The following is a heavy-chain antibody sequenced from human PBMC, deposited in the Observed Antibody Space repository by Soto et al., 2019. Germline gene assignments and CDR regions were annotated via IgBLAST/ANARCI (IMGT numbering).Heavy chain of an antibody. Sequence: QVLLQESGPGLVQPSGTLSLSCVVSGVSIGSNYYWGWVRPPPGKGLEWLGDMSHIGSVNYNPSLKSRVTISMDKSQNQFSLNLNSVTAADTAVYCCARSLGWYAIDYWGQGTLVIVSS. V-gene: IGHV4-4*01. D-gene: IGHD6-19*01. CDR2: MSHIGSV. CDR1: GVSIGSNYY. CDR3: ARSLGWYAIDY. J-gene: IGHJ4*02.